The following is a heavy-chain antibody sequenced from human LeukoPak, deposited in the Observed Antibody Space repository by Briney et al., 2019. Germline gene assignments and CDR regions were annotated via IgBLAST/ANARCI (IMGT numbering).Heavy chain of an antibody. D-gene: IGHD3-10*01. CDR2: IIPIFGTA. J-gene: IGHJ6*02. V-gene: IGHV1-69*13. CDR3: AAMGMVRGVYYIPYYYYGMDV. Sequence: ASVKVSCKASGGTFSSYAISWVRRAPGQGLEWMGGIIPIFGTANYAQKFQGRVTITADESTSTAYMELSSLRSEDTAVYYCAAMGMVRGVYYIPYYYYGMDVWGQGPRSPSP. CDR1: GGTFSSYA.